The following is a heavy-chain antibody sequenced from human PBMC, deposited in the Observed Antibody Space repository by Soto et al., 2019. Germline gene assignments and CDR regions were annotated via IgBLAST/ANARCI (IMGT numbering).Heavy chain of an antibody. Sequence: GGSLRLSCAASGFTFSDYYMSWIRQAPGKGLEWVSYISSSGSTIYYADSVKGRFTISRDNAKNSLYLQMNSLRAEDTAVYYCARVWRDCSGGSCYSPYYFDYWGQGTLVTVSS. J-gene: IGHJ4*02. CDR3: ARVWRDCSGGSCYSPYYFDY. CDR1: GFTFSDYY. D-gene: IGHD2-15*01. V-gene: IGHV3-11*01. CDR2: ISSSGSTI.